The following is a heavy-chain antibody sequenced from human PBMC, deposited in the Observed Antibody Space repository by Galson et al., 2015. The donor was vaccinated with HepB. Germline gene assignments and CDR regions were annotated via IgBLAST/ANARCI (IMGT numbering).Heavy chain of an antibody. D-gene: IGHD3-3*01. J-gene: IGHJ4*02. CDR3: AKGRAGHYDFWSGYYDY. CDR1: GFTFSSYA. Sequence: SLRLSCAASGFTFSSYAMSWVRQAPGKGLEWVSAISGSGGSTYYADSVKGRLTISRDNSKNTLYLQMNSLRAEDTAVYYCAKGRAGHYDFWSGYYDYWGQGTLVTVSS. CDR2: ISGSGGST. V-gene: IGHV3-23*01.